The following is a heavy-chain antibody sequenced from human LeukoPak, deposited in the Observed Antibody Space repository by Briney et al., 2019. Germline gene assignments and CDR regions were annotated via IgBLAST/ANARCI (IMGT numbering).Heavy chain of an antibody. CDR1: GDSIGSSSYY. V-gene: IGHV4-39*01. CDR2: IYYSGST. CDR3: ARHRHPYYYDSSGYWFDY. D-gene: IGHD3-22*01. J-gene: IGHJ4*02. Sequence: SETLSLTCTVSGDSIGSSSYYWGWIRQPPGKGLEWIGSIYYSGSTYYNPSLKSRVTISVDTSKNQFSLKLSSVTAADTAVYYCARHRHPYYYDSSGYWFDYWGQGTLVTVSS.